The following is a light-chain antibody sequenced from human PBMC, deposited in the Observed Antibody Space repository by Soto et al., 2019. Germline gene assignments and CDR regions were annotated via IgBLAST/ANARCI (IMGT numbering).Light chain of an antibody. Sequence: DIQMTQSPSTLSASVGDRVTITCRASQTISTWLAWYQQKPGKAPKLLMYDASRLESGVPSTFSGSGSGTEFTLTISSLQPDDVATYYCQQYSGYWTFGQGTNVEIK. CDR1: QTISTW. J-gene: IGKJ1*01. CDR3: QQYSGYWT. CDR2: DAS. V-gene: IGKV1-5*01.